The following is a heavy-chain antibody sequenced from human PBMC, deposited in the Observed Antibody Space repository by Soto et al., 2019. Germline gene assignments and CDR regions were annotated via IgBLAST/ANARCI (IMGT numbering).Heavy chain of an antibody. CDR1: GFGFRTYG. J-gene: IGHJ4*02. Sequence: QVHLVESGGGVVQPGTSLRLSCADSGFGFRTYGMHWVRQAPGKGLEWVAVISDDGSKTYYAESVKGRFTISRDNSKATLYLQMNSLTFEDTAVYYCTKGRVPAAAWYRTIAYWGQGTPVTVSS. V-gene: IGHV3-30*18. CDR2: ISDDGSKT. CDR3: TKGRVPAAAWYRTIAY. D-gene: IGHD6-13*01.